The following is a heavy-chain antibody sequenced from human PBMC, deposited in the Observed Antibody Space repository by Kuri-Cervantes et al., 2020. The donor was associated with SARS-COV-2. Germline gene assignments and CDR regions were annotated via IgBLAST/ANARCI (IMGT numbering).Heavy chain of an antibody. J-gene: IGHJ5*02. CDR2: IYSGGSST. CDR3: ARVLASSSSYDWFDP. V-gene: IGHV3-23*03. D-gene: IGHD6-6*01. Sequence: GESLKISCAASGFTFSSYAMSWVRQAPGKGLEWVSVIYSGGSSTYYADSVKGRFTISRDNSKNTLYLQMNSLRAEDTAVYYCARVLASSSSYDWFDPWGQGTLVTVSS. CDR1: GFTFSSYA.